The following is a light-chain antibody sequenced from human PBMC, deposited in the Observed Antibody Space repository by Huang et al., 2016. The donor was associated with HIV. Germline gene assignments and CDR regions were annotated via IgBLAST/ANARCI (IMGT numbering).Light chain of an antibody. CDR1: NNVTIDY. CDR2: GSS. J-gene: IGKJ1*01. Sequence: EIVLTQSPDTLSLSPGERGALSCRASNNVTIDYLAWYQHKSGQAPRLLLYGSSGRATATPARFSGSGSGTDFSLTIDTVKPEDFASYYCQQYSTSPWTFGPGTKLEIK. V-gene: IGKV3-20*01. CDR3: QQYSTSPWT.